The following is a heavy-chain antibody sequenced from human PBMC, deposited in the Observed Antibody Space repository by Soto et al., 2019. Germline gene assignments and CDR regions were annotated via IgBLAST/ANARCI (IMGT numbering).Heavy chain of an antibody. D-gene: IGHD3-9*01. CDR1: GGSISSSSYY. J-gene: IGHJ4*02. CDR3: ARHVYNFDHTGIDY. V-gene: IGHV4-39*01. Sequence: NPSETLSLTCTVSGGSISSSSYYWGWIRQPPGKGLEWIGSIYYSGSTYYNPSLKSRVTISVDTSKNQFSLKLSSVTAADTAAYYCARHVYNFDHTGIDYWGQGTLVTVSS. CDR2: IYYSGST.